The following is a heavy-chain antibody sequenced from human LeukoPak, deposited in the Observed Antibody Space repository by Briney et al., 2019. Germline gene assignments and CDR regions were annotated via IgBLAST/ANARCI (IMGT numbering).Heavy chain of an antibody. V-gene: IGHV4-34*01. D-gene: IGHD2-15*01. CDR3: ARGGGYCSGGSCYSSFDY. CDR2: INHSGST. CDR1: GGSFSGYY. J-gene: IGHJ4*02. Sequence: SETLSLTCAVYGGSFSGYYWSWIRQPPGKGLEWIGEINHSGSTNYNPSLKSRVTISVDTSKNQFSLKLSSVTAADTAVYYCARGGGYCSGGSCYSSFDYWGQGTLVTVSS.